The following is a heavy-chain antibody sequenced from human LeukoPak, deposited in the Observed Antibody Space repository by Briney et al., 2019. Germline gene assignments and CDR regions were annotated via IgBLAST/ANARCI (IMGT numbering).Heavy chain of an antibody. CDR2: IKQYGSEK. CDR3: ASAIPADYFDF. Sequence: GGTLRLSCAASGFTFSNYWMSWVRQAPGKGLEWVANIKQYGSEKYYADSVRGRFTISRDNAKNSLYLQMNSLRAEDTAVYYCASAIPADYFDFWGQGPLVTVSS. J-gene: IGHJ4*02. CDR1: GFTFSNYW. D-gene: IGHD2-2*02. V-gene: IGHV3-7*01.